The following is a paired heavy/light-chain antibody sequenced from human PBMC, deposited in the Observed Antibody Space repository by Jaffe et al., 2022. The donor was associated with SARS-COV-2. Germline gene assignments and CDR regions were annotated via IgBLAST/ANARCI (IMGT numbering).Light chain of an antibody. J-gene: IGKJ2*01. Sequence: DIQMTQSPSTLSASVRDRVTITCRASQSVSTWLAWYQQQPGKAPKLLIYKASTLESGVPSRFSGSGSGTEFTLTISSLQPDDFATYYCQQYNSYPFTFAQGTKLEIK. V-gene: IGKV1-5*03. CDR2: KAS. CDR3: QQYNSYPFT. CDR1: QSVSTW.
Heavy chain of an antibody. V-gene: IGHV1-8*01. CDR1: GYTFTSYD. J-gene: IGHJ5*02. CDR2: MNPNSGNT. CDR3: ARRGSYCSSNNCSREYWFDP. D-gene: IGHD2-2*01. Sequence: QVQLVQSGAEVKKPGASVKVSCKASGYTFTSYDINWVRQTTGQGLEWMGWMNPNSGNTGYEQKFQGRVTMTRNTSISTAYMELSSLRSEDTAVYYCARRGSYCSSNNCSREYWFDPWGQGTLVIVSS.